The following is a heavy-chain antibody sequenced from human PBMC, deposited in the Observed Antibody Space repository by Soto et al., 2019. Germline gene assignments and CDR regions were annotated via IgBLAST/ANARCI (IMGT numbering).Heavy chain of an antibody. CDR1: GFSFSNAW. Sequence: EIQLVESGGGLVKPGGSLRLSCAVPGFSFSNAWMSWVRQAPGKGLEWVGLIKSKFNGETTDYAAPVKGRFTISRDDSKNMLYLQMSSLKTEDTAVYYCTTAGKDYGAFWGQGTLVTVSS. D-gene: IGHD4-17*01. CDR3: TTAGKDYGAF. V-gene: IGHV3-15*01. CDR2: IKSKFNGETT. J-gene: IGHJ4*02.